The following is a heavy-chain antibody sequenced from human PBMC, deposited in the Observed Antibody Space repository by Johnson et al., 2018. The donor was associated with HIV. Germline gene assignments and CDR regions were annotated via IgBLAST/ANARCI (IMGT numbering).Heavy chain of an antibody. CDR1: GFTFSTYW. CDR3: ARGRGYSAPKRSGGAAFDI. J-gene: IGHJ3*02. Sequence: MLLVESGGGLVQPGGSLRLSCAVSGFTFSTYWMTWVRQAPGKGLEWVANIKQDGSEKYYVDSVKGRFTISRDNAKNSLYLQMNSLRAEDTAVYYCARGRGYSAPKRSGGAAFDIWGQGTMVTVSS. D-gene: IGHD5-18*01. CDR2: IKQDGSEK. V-gene: IGHV3-7*04.